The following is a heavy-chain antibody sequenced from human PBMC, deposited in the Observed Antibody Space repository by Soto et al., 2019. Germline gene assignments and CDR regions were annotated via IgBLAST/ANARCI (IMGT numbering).Heavy chain of an antibody. CDR2: VNPIVSMS. V-gene: IGHV1-69*04. J-gene: IGHJ4*02. CDR1: GDTFNFYS. Sequence: QVQLVQSGAEVKRPGSSVKVSCKASGDTFNFYSINWVRQAPGPGLEWMGRVNPIVSMSNYAQRFQGRVTMTADKSTSTAYMELSGLRSEDTAIYYCATSYGSGYRAFDYRGQGALVTVSS. CDR3: ATSYGSGYRAFDY. D-gene: IGHD3-10*01.